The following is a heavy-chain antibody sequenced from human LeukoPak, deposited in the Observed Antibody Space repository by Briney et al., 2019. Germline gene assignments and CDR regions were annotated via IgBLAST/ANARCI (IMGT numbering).Heavy chain of an antibody. CDR1: GGTFSSYA. J-gene: IGHJ4*02. CDR2: INPSGGST. CDR3: AREGSIAVAGLDY. V-gene: IGHV1-46*01. Sequence: ASVTVSCKASGGTFSSYAISWVRPAPGQGLEWMGIINPSGGSTSYAQKFQGRVTMTRDTSTSTVYMELSSLRSEDTAVYYCAREGSIAVAGLDYWGQRPLVPVSS. D-gene: IGHD6-19*01.